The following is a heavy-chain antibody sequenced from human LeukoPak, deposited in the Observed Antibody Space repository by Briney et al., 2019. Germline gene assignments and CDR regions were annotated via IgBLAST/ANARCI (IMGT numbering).Heavy chain of an antibody. V-gene: IGHV3-43*01. CDR2: ISWDGGST. D-gene: IGHD3-10*01. Sequence: GGSLRLSCAASGFAVKSSYMNWVRQAPGKGLEWVSLISWDGGSTYYADSVKGRFTISRDNSKNSLYLQMNSLRTEDTALYYCTLSGSGSYYFDYWGQGTLVTVSS. CDR3: TLSGSGSYYFDY. CDR1: GFAVKSSY. J-gene: IGHJ4*02.